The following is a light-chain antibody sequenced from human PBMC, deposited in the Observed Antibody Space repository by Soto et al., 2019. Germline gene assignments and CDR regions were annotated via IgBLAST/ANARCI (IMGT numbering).Light chain of an antibody. CDR2: TAS. CDR1: QSISSY. Sequence: DIQMTQSPSSLSASVGDRVTITCRASQSISSYLNWYQQKPGKAPKLLIYTASSLQSGVPSRFSGSRSGTHFTLTISSLQNEDFATYYCQQSYSTPPLTFGPGTKVDI. V-gene: IGKV1-39*01. J-gene: IGKJ3*01. CDR3: QQSYSTPPLT.